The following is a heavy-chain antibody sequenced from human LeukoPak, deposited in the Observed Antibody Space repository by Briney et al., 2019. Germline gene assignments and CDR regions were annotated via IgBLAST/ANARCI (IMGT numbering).Heavy chain of an antibody. V-gene: IGHV1-18*01. CDR2: FNPENGNT. CDR3: EREHSSSWDQFDF. J-gene: IGHJ4*02. CDR1: GYSFFGYG. Sequence: GASVKVSCKASGYSFFGYGITWVRQAPGHRLEWMGWFNPENGNTNYAQKVQGRVTMTADTSTSTSYMELMSLRSDDTAVYYCEREHSSSWDQFDFWGQGTLVTVSS. D-gene: IGHD6-13*01.